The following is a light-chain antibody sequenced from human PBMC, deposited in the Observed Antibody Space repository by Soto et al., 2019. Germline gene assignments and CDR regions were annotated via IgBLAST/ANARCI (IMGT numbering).Light chain of an antibody. Sequence: QSALTQPACVSGSPGQSITMSCTGTSSDVGGYNYVSWYPQHPGKAPNLMIFDVSNWPSGVSNRFSGSKSGNTASLTISGLHAEDGADYYCSSYTSSSTLYVFGTGTKVTVL. CDR2: DVS. J-gene: IGLJ1*01. CDR3: SSYTSSSTLYV. V-gene: IGLV2-14*01. CDR1: SSDVGGYNY.